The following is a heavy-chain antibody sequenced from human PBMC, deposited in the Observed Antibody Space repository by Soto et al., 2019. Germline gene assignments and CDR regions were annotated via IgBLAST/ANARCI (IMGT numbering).Heavy chain of an antibody. V-gene: IGHV3-48*02. D-gene: IGHD3-22*01. Sequence: EVQLVESGGRLVQPGGSLRLSCVASGFTFSTYSMNWVRQAPGKGLEWISYISSSSDIIYYADSVKGRFTISRDNAKNSLSLQMKSLRDDDTAVYYCAGPDSNRWSIFYGLDVWGQGTTVTVSS. CDR2: ISSSSDII. J-gene: IGHJ6*02. CDR1: GFTFSTYS. CDR3: AGPDSNRWSIFYGLDV.